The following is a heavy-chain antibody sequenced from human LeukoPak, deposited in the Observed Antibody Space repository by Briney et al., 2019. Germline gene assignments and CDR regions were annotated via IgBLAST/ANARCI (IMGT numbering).Heavy chain of an antibody. Sequence: SETLSLTCTVSGGSISSSSYYWGWIRQPPGKGLEWIGTIYYSGGTYYNPSLKSRVTISVDTSKNQFSLKLSSVTAADTAVYYCARDGFSSSWGLAYWGQGTLVTVSS. D-gene: IGHD6-13*01. V-gene: IGHV4-39*02. CDR2: IYYSGGT. J-gene: IGHJ4*02. CDR1: GGSISSSSYY. CDR3: ARDGFSSSWGLAY.